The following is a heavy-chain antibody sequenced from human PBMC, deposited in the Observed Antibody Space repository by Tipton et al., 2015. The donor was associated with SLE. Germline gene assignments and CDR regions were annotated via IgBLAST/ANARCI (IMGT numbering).Heavy chain of an antibody. Sequence: TLSLTCTVSGGSISSYYWSWIRQPAGKGLEWIGSIYYSGSTYYNPSLKSRVTISVDTSKNQFSLKLSSVTAADTAVYYCARQDVNDAFDIWGQGTMVTVSS. V-gene: IGHV4-59*08. CDR2: IYYSGST. CDR3: ARQDVNDAFDI. CDR1: GGSISSYY. J-gene: IGHJ3*02.